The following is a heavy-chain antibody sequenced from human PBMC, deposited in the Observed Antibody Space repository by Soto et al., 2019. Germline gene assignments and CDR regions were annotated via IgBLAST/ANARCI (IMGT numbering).Heavy chain of an antibody. CDR1: GGSISSDGYS. Sequence: SETLYLTCAVSGGSISSDGYSWSWIRQHPGKGLEWIGYIYYSGSTYYNPSLKSRVTISVDTSKNQFSLKLSSVTAADTAVYYCARTKYSSTVYYFDYWDEGTLVTVSS. J-gene: IGHJ4*02. CDR2: IYYSGST. V-gene: IGHV4-31*02. D-gene: IGHD6-13*01. CDR3: ARTKYSSTVYYFDY.